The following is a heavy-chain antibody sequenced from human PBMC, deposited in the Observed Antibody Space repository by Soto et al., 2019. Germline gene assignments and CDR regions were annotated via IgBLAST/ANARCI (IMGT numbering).Heavy chain of an antibody. CDR1: GGTFSSYA. V-gene: IGHV1-69*06. Sequence: QVQLVQSGAEVKKPGSSVKVSCKASGGTFSSYAISWVRQAPGQGLEWMGGIIPIFGTANYAQKFQGRVTITADKSTSTAYMELSSLRSDDTAVYYCAVHSRSYSSSSMYYYGMDVWGQGTTVTVSS. J-gene: IGHJ6*02. CDR3: AVHSRSYSSSSMYYYGMDV. CDR2: IIPIFGTA. D-gene: IGHD6-6*01.